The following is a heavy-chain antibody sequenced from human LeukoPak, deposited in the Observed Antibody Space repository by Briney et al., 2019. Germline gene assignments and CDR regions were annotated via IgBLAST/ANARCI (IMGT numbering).Heavy chain of an antibody. CDR2: ISSSSSYI. CDR3: ASLTPFDY. D-gene: IGHD3-9*01. J-gene: IGHJ4*02. Sequence: PGGSLRLSCAASGFTFSSYTMGWVRQAPGKGLEWVSSISSSSSYIYYADSVKGRFTISRDNAKNSLYLQMNSLRAEDTAVYYCASLTPFDYWGQGTLVTVSS. V-gene: IGHV3-21*01. CDR1: GFTFSSYT.